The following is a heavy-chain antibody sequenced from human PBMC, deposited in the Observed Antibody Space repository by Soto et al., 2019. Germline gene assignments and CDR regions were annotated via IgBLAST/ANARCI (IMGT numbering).Heavy chain of an antibody. J-gene: IGHJ4*02. V-gene: IGHV3-7*02. CDR1: GFPFSRYW. D-gene: IGHD2-15*01. Sequence: GGSLRLSCAASGFPFSRYWMNWVRQAPGKGLEWVANIKEDGSEKNYGDSVTGRFTISRDNAKNSLFLQMNSLRADDTAIYYCVRNLGYCSSGACYTVLDYWGQGTLVTVSS. CDR3: VRNLGYCSSGACYTVLDY. CDR2: IKEDGSEK.